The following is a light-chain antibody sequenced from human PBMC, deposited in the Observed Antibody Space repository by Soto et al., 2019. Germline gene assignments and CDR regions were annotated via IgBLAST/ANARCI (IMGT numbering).Light chain of an antibody. J-gene: IGKJ5*01. Sequence: TLSCRASQSISNNLAWYQQRPGQAPRLLIFAASTRAPGISARFGGSGSGTEFALTISNLQAEDFAVYYCQQYITWPITFGQGTRLEIK. CDR2: AAS. CDR1: QSISNN. CDR3: QQYITWPIT. V-gene: IGKV3-15*01.